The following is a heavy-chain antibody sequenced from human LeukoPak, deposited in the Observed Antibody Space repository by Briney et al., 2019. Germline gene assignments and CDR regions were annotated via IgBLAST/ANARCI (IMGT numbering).Heavy chain of an antibody. J-gene: IGHJ4*02. Sequence: HPGGSLRLSCAASGFTFSSYGTHWVRQAPGKGLEWVAVISYDGSNKYYADSVKGRFTISRDNSKNTLYLQMNGLRAEDTAVYYCAKEGSSSWYFLSMGATWPALAYWGQGTLVTVSS. CDR3: AKEGSSSWYFLSMGATWPALAY. CDR2: ISYDGSNK. CDR1: GFTFSSYG. V-gene: IGHV3-30*18. D-gene: IGHD6-13*01.